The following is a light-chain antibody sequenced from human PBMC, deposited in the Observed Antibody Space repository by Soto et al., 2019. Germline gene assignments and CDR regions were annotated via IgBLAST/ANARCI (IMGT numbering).Light chain of an antibody. CDR2: DAS. J-gene: IGKJ1*01. Sequence: EIVLTQSPVTLSLSPGDRATLSCRASQSVSSYLAWYQQKPGQAPRLLTYDASNRATGIPARFSGSGSGTDFTLTISSLQSEDIAIYYCQQYNNWPWTFGQGTKVDIK. V-gene: IGKV3-11*01. CDR3: QQYNNWPWT. CDR1: QSVSSY.